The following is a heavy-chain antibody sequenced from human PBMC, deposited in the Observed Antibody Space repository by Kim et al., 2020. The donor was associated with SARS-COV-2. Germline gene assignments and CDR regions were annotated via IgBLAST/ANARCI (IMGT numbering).Heavy chain of an antibody. D-gene: IGHD2-15*01. V-gene: IGHV3-23*01. J-gene: IGHJ4*02. CDR1: GFTFNSYA. Sequence: GGSLRLSCAASGFTFNSYAMSWVRQAPGKGLEWVSAISGSGGSTYYADSVKGRFTISRDNSKNTLYLQMNSLRAEDTAVYYCYCSGGSCYACSDYWGQGTLVTVSS. CDR3: YCSGGSCYACSDY. CDR2: ISGSGGST.